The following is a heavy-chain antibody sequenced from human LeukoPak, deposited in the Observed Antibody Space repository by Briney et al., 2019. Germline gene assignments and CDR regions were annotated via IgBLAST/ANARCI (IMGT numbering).Heavy chain of an antibody. V-gene: IGHV3-30-3*01. CDR2: ISYDGSNK. CDR3: ARVKGSSTLDY. D-gene: IGHD2-2*01. CDR1: GFTFSSYT. J-gene: IGHJ4*02. Sequence: PGGSLRLSCAASGFTFSSYTMHWVRQAPGKGLEWVAVISYDGSNKYYADSVKGRFTISRDNSKNTLYPQMNSLRAEDTAVYYCARVKGSSTLDYWGQGTLVTVSS.